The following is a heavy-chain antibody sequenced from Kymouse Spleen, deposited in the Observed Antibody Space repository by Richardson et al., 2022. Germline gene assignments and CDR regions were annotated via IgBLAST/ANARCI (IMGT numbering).Heavy chain of an antibody. CDR2: IKQDGSEK. CDR3: ARESYGGNPYNWFDP. J-gene: IGHJ5*02. Sequence: EVQLVESGGGLVQPGGSLRLSCAASGFTFSSYWMSWVRQAPGKGLEWVANIKQDGSEKYYVDSVKGRFTISRDNAKNSLYLQMNSLRAEDTAVYYCARESYGGNPYNWFDPWGQGTLVTVSS. CDR1: GFTFSSYW. D-gene: IGHD4-23*01. V-gene: IGHV3-7*01.